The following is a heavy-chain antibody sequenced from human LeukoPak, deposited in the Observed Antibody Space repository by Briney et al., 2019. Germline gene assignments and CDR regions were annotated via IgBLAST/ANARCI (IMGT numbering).Heavy chain of an antibody. V-gene: IGHV3-64*01. Sequence: GGSLRLSCAASGFTFSSYAMHWVRQAPGKGLEYVSAISSNGGSTYYANSVKGRFTISRDNSKNTLYLQMGSLRAEDMAVYYRARPLGYCSGGSCLGLDYWGQGTLVTVSS. CDR3: ARPLGYCSGGSCLGLDY. D-gene: IGHD2-15*01. J-gene: IGHJ4*02. CDR1: GFTFSSYA. CDR2: ISSNGGST.